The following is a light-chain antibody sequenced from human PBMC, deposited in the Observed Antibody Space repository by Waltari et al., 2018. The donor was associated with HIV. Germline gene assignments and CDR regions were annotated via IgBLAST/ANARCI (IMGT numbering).Light chain of an antibody. CDR2: DAS. CDR3: QQYHSSPYT. CDR1: HIVSSSY. Sequence: EIVLTQSPVTLSLSPGERATLSCRASHIVSSSYLAWYQQKHGQAPRLLIYDASSRATGIPDRFSGSGSGIDFALTISRLEPEDFAVYYCQQYHSSPYTFGQGTKLEIK. V-gene: IGKV3-20*01. J-gene: IGKJ2*01.